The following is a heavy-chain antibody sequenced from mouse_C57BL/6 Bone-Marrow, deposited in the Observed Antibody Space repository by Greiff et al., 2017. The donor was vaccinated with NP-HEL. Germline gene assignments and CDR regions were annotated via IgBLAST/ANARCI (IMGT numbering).Heavy chain of an antibody. J-gene: IGHJ1*03. Sequence: QVQLQQPGAELVRPGSSVKLSCKASGYTFTSYWMHWVKQRPIQGLEWIGNIDPSDSETHYNQKFKDKATLTVDKSSSTAYMQLSSPTSEDSAVYYCARGHQITTPYFDVWGTGTTVTVSS. CDR3: ARGHQITTPYFDV. V-gene: IGHV1-52*01. CDR1: GYTFTSYW. CDR2: IDPSDSET. D-gene: IGHD1-1*01.